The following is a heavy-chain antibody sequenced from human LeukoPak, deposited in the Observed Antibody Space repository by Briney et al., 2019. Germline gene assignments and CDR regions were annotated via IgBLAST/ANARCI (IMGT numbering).Heavy chain of an antibody. V-gene: IGHV4-39*07. CDR1: GGSISSSSYY. CDR2: IYYSGST. Sequence: SETLSLTCTVSGGSISSSSYYWGWIRQPPGKGLEWIGSIYYSGSTYYNPSLKSRVTISVDTSKNQFSLKLSSVTAADTAVYYCARDTRFHHEGYAFDIWGQGTMVTVSS. D-gene: IGHD1-14*01. CDR3: ARDTRFHHEGYAFDI. J-gene: IGHJ3*02.